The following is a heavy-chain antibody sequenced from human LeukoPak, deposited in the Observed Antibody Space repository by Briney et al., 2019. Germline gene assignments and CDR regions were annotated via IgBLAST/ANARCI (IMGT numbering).Heavy chain of an antibody. V-gene: IGHV3-23*01. Sequence: GGSLRLSCAASGFTFSRNSMNWVRQAPGKGLEWVSAISGSGGSTYYADSVKGRFTISRDNSKNTLYLQMNSLRAEDTAVYYCAKDGDCSGGSCYGRRLYYFDYWGQGTLVTVSS. CDR2: ISGSGGST. D-gene: IGHD2-15*01. CDR3: AKDGDCSGGSCYGRRLYYFDY. CDR1: GFTFSRNS. J-gene: IGHJ4*02.